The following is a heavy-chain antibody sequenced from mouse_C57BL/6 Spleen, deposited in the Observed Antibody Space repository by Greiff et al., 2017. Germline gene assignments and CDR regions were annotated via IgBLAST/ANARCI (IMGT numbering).Heavy chain of an antibody. J-gene: IGHJ2*01. CDR1: GFTFSSYA. V-gene: IGHV5-9-1*02. Sequence: EVHLVESGEGLVKPGGSLKLSCAASGFTFSSYAMSWVRQTPETRLEWVAYISSGGDYIYYADTVKGRFTISRDNARNTLYLQMSSLKSEDTAMYYCTRQTAQAFDYWGKGTTLTVSS. CDR3: TRQTAQAFDY. D-gene: IGHD3-2*02. CDR2: ISSGGDYI.